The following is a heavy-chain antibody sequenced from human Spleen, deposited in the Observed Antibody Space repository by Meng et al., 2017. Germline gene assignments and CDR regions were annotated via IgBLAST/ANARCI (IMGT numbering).Heavy chain of an antibody. CDR3: ARDLGGQIDY. Sequence: ASVKVSCKASGYTFTSYGISWVRQAPGQGLEWMGWIGAYNGNTNYAQKFQDRVTITADESTSTAYVELSSLRSEDTAVYYCARDLGGQIDYWGQGTLVTVSS. D-gene: IGHD3-10*01. CDR2: IGAYNGNT. V-gene: IGHV1-18*01. CDR1: GYTFTSYG. J-gene: IGHJ4*02.